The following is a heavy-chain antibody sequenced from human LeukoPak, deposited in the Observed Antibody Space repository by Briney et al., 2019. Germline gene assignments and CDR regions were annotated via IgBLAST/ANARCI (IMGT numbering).Heavy chain of an antibody. V-gene: IGHV1-24*01. CDR1: GGTFSSYT. D-gene: IGHD4-17*01. CDR2: FDPEDGET. CDR3: ATPFGGDYGAWVY. Sequence: ASVKVSCKASGGTFSSYTISWVRQAPGKGLEWMGGFDPEDGETIYAQKFQGRVTMTEDTSTDTAYMELSSLRSEDTAVYYCATPFGGDYGAWVYWGQGTLVTVSS. J-gene: IGHJ4*02.